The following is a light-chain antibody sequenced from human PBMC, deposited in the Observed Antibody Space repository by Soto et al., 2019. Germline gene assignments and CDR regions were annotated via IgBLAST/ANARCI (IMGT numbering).Light chain of an antibody. CDR2: WPS. V-gene: IGKV4-1*01. CDR1: QSVVVIPTIRNV. J-gene: IGKJ1*01. CDR3: QQYYKTPWT. Sequence: DIVMTQSPYSLAVSLGERSSINXKSPQSVVVIPTIRNVFVGAQQEPGQPPKGLISWPSTRECGGPDRFSGSGSGSDFTRTISSRQAEDVAVYYCQQYYKTPWTFGQGTTVDIK.